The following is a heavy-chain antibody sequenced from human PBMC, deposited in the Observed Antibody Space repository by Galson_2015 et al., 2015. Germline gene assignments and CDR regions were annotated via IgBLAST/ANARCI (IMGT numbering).Heavy chain of an antibody. D-gene: IGHD3-10*01. J-gene: IGHJ4*02. CDR2: ISYDGSNK. CDR1: GFTFSSYG. CDR3: AKGFNYGSGEGGFDY. Sequence: CAASGFTFSSYGMHWVRQAPGKGLEWVAVISYDGSNKYYADSVKGRFTISRDNSKNTLYLQMNSLRAEDTAVYYCAKGFNYGSGEGGFDYWGQGTLVTVSS. V-gene: IGHV3-30*18.